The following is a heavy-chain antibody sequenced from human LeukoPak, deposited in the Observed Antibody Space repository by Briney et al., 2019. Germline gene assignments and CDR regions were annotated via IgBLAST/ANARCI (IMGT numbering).Heavy chain of an antibody. CDR1: GFTFSSYW. CDR2: INSDGTST. V-gene: IGHV3-74*01. J-gene: IGHJ4*02. D-gene: IGHD2-2*01. Sequence: PGGSLRLSCAASGFTFSSYWMHWVRQAPGKGLVWVSRINSDGTSTSYADSVKGRFTISRDNAKNTLYLQMNSLRAEDTAVYYCASWEVPAVMPQDYWGRGTLVTVSS. CDR3: ASWEVPAVMPQDY.